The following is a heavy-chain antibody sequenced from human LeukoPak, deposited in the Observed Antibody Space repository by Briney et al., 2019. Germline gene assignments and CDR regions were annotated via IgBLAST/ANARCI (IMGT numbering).Heavy chain of an antibody. CDR1: GGSISSGSYY. CDR2: IYTSGST. CDR3: ARVGYYGVVRIFDY. V-gene: IGHV4-61*02. D-gene: IGHD3-10*01. Sequence: PSQTLSLTCTVSGGSISSGSYYWSWIRQPAGKGLEWIGRIYTSGSTNYNPSLKSRVTISVDTPKNQFSLKLSSVTAADTAVYYCARVGYYGVVRIFDYTRQGTLVTVSS. J-gene: IGHJ4*02.